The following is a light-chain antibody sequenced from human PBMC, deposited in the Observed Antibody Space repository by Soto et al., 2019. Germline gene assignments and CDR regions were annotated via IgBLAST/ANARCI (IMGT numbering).Light chain of an antibody. CDR1: QSISSY. Sequence: DIQMTQSPSSLSASVGDRVTITCRASQSISSYLYWYQQKPGTAPKLLIYAASHLQSGVPSRFSGGESLTDFTLTISSLQPEDVATYYCQPGYYTPYTFGQGTMLNIK. CDR3: QPGYYTPYT. V-gene: IGKV1-39*01. CDR2: AAS. J-gene: IGKJ2*01.